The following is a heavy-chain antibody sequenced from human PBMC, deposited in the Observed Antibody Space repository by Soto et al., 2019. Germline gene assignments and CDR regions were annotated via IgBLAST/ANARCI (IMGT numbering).Heavy chain of an antibody. CDR1: GFSLTTSGVG. CDR3: AHRVLRTVFGLVTATAIYFDF. CDR2: IYLDDDK. D-gene: IGHD3-3*01. J-gene: IGHJ4*02. V-gene: IGHV2-5*02. Sequence: QITLKESGPTVVNPTETLTLTCTFSGFSLTTSGVGVGWVRQSPGKPPEWLALIYLDDDKRYSTSLNSRLIITKATSKNPVVLTMANVDPADTATYYCAHRVLRTVFGLVTATAIYFDFWGPGTPVVVSS.